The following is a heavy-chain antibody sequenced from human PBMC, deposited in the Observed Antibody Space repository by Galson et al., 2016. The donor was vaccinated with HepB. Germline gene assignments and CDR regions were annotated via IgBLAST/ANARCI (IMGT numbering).Heavy chain of an antibody. CDR2: IFNDGSGSA. Sequence: LSLTCSVSGGSMRNYQWSWVRQPPGKGLEWSGYIFNDGSGSANYNPSLKSRITISQDTSKKQFSLRLTSLTPADTAIYYCARDHWGSLDYWGQGTLVTVSS. V-gene: IGHV4-59*01. CDR3: ARDHWGSLDY. CDR1: GGSMRNYQ. D-gene: IGHD7-27*01. J-gene: IGHJ4*02.